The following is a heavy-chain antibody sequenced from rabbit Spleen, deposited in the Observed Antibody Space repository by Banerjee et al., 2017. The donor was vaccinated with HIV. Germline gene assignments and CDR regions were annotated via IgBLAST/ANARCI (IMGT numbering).Heavy chain of an antibody. Sequence: QSLEESGGGLVQPEGSLALTCKASGFSFSSSDYICWVRQAPGKGLEWIACINTATGKPVYATWAKGRFTISTTSSTTVTLQMTSLTAADTATYFCARTYPSGGNWCMDLWGQGTLVTVS. J-gene: IGHJ3*01. CDR1: GFSFSSSDY. CDR2: INTATGKP. V-gene: IGHV1S40*01. D-gene: IGHD1-1*01. CDR3: ARTYPSGGNWCMDL.